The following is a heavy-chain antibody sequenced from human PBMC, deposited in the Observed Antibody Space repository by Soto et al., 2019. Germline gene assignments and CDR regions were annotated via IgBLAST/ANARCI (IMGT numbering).Heavy chain of an antibody. CDR1: GGTFSSYT. V-gene: IGHV1-69*02. CDR2: IIPILGIA. D-gene: IGHD3-9*01. J-gene: IGHJ4*02. CDR3: ARVEDYDILTGYPEGDY. Sequence: QVQLVQSGAEVKKPGSSVKVSCKASGGTFSSYTISWVRQAPGQGLEWMGRIIPILGIANYAQKFQGRVTITADKATSRAYMELSSLRSEDTAVYYCARVEDYDILTGYPEGDYWGQGTLVTVSS.